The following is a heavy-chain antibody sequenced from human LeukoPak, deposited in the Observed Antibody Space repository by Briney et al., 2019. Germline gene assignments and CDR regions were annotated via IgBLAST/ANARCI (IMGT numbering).Heavy chain of an antibody. J-gene: IGHJ5*02. D-gene: IGHD3-10*01. CDR3: AEDGPLLWFGPTDA. CDR2: VSSTGSGT. CDR1: GFTFSTYG. V-gene: IGHV3-23*01. Sequence: PGGSLRLSCVASGFTFSTYGMSWVRQAPGKGLEWVAAVSSTGSGTYYADSLKGRFIISRDNSQNTVFLQMNSLRPEDTAFYFCAEDGPLLWFGPTDAWGQGILVTVSS.